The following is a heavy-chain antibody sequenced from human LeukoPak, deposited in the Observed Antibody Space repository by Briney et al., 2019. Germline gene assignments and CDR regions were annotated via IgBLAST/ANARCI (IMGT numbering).Heavy chain of an antibody. Sequence: GESLKISCQASGYNFTNYWIGWVRQMPGKGLEWMGVIYPLNSNTKYSPSVQVQVTISAAKSISTAYLQWSSLKASDTAMYYCPRLPKWELPYYLDFWGQGALVTVSP. J-gene: IGHJ4*02. D-gene: IGHD1-26*01. CDR2: IYPLNSNT. CDR1: GYNFTNYW. CDR3: PRLPKWELPYYLDF. V-gene: IGHV5-51*01.